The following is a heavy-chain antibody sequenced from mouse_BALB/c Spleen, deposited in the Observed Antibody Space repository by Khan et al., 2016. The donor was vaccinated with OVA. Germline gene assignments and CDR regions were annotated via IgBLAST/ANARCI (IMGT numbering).Heavy chain of an antibody. D-gene: IGHD2-14*01. CDR1: GYTFTTAG. J-gene: IGHJ4*01. Sequence: QVQLKQSGPELKKSGETVRISCKASGYTFTTAGMQWVQKMPGKGLKWIGWINTHSGVPKYAEDFKGRFAFSLETSASTAYLQITNLKNEDTATYFCARGGAAYCRYDGGAMDYWGQGTSVTVSS. CDR2: INTHSGVP. CDR3: ARGGAAYCRYDGGAMDY. V-gene: IGHV9-4*02.